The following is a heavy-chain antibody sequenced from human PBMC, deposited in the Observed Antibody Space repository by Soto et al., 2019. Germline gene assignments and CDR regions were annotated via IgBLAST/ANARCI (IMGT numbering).Heavy chain of an antibody. D-gene: IGHD3-3*01. V-gene: IGHV3-30*18. J-gene: IGHJ4*02. CDR3: AKDRAGDIYVAARSGLDY. CDR2: ISYDGSNK. Sequence: PGGSLRLSCAAASYTLFRSGLHRFRQSPGKDLEWVAVISYDGSNKYYGDSVKGRFTISRDNSKNTLYLQMNSLRADDTAIYYCAKDRAGDIYVAARSGLDYWGQGTLVTVSS. CDR1: SYTLFRSG.